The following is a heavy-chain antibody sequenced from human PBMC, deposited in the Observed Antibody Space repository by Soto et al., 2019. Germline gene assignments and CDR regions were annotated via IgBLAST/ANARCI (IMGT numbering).Heavy chain of an antibody. Sequence: ASVKVSCKASGYTFTSYAMHWVRQAPGQRLEWMGWINAGNGNTKYSQKFQGRVTITRDTSASTAYMELSSLRSEDTAVYYCATSSSTGRYYYYMDVWGKGTTVTVSS. CDR2: INAGNGNT. CDR1: GYTFTSYA. V-gene: IGHV1-3*01. D-gene: IGHD2-2*01. J-gene: IGHJ6*03. CDR3: ATSSSTGRYYYYMDV.